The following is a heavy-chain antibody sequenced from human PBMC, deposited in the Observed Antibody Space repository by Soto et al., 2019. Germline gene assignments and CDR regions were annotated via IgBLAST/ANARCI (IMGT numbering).Heavy chain of an antibody. D-gene: IGHD3-3*01. CDR1: GGTFSSYA. Sequence: QVQLVQSGAEVKKPGSSVKVSCKASGGTFSSYAISLVRQAPGQGLEWMGGIIPIFGTANYAQKFQGRVTITADESTRTAYMELSSLRSEDTAVYYCARGYYDFWSGPKHYSFDYWGQGTLVTVSS. V-gene: IGHV1-69*12. CDR3: ARGYYDFWSGPKHYSFDY. J-gene: IGHJ4*02. CDR2: IIPIFGTA.